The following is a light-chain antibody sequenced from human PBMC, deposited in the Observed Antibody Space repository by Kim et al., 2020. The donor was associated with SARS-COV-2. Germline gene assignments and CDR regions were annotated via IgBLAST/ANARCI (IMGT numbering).Light chain of an antibody. CDR1: QSVRSTY. CDR3: QQFGGSPPYS. V-gene: IGKV3-20*01. CDR2: GTS. J-gene: IGKJ2*03. Sequence: SPGERATLSCRASQSVRSTYLAWYQQKFGQAPRLLIYGTSSRATGIPDRFSGSGSGTDFTLTISRLEPEDFAVYYCQQFGGSPPYSFGQGTKLEI.